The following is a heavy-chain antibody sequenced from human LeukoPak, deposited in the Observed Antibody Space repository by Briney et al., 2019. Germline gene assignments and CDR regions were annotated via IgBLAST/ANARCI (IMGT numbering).Heavy chain of an antibody. CDR3: ARPYYYSSGSLPY. Sequence: GGSLRLSCAASGFTFSSYSMNWVRQAPGEGLEWVSYISSSSSTIYYADSVKGRFTISRDNAKNSLYLQMNSLRAEDTAVYYCARPYYYSSGSLPYWGQGTLVTVSS. CDR2: ISSSSSTI. J-gene: IGHJ4*02. V-gene: IGHV3-48*04. D-gene: IGHD3-10*01. CDR1: GFTFSSYS.